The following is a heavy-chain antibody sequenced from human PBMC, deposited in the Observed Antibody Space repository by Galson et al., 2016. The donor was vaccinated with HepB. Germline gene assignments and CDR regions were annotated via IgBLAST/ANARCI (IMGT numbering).Heavy chain of an antibody. D-gene: IGHD4-17*01. CDR2: FTLNSGSK. V-gene: IGHV3-9*02. CDR3: AKGFYGDFLSWFDP. Sequence: SLRLSCAASGFTSENYAMHWVRQVPGKGLEWVSSFTLNSGSKGYADYVKGRFTISRDNAKNSLYLQMNSLRPDDAALYYCAKGFYGDFLSWFDPWGQGTLVTFSS. CDR1: GFTSENYA. J-gene: IGHJ5*02.